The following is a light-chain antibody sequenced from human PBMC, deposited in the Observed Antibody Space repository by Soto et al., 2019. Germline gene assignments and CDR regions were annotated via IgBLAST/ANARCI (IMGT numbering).Light chain of an antibody. V-gene: IGLV1-44*01. CDR3: CSYAGSYIYV. CDR2: SNT. J-gene: IGLJ1*01. Sequence: QSVLAQPPSASGTPGQGVTISCSGSSSDIGSNPVNWYQQFPGTAPKLLIYSNTQRPSGVPDRFSGSKSGTSASLAISGLQSEDEANYYCCSYAGSYIYVFGTGTKLTVL. CDR1: SSDIGSNP.